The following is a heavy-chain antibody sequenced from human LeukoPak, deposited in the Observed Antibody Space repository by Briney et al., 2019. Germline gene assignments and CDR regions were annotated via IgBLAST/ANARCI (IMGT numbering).Heavy chain of an antibody. V-gene: IGHV1-8*02. Sequence: ASVKVSCKASGYTFTSYGINWVRQAPGQGLEWMGWMNPTSGNKGYAQKFQGRVTMTSDTSMNTMYMEMSSLRSEDTAVYYCARAVATVTTRGYSYYFDFWGQGALVTVSS. CDR3: ARAVATVTTRGYSYYFDF. CDR2: MNPTSGNK. CDR1: GYTFTSYG. D-gene: IGHD4-17*01. J-gene: IGHJ4*02.